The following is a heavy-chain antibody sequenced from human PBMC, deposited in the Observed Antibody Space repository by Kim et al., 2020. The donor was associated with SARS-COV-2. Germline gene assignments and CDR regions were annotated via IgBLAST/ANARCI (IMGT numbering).Heavy chain of an antibody. CDR3: AREDSWLVDY. CDR1: GGSISSSSYY. D-gene: IGHD2-15*01. J-gene: IGHJ4*02. Sequence: SETLSLTCTVSGGSISSSSYYWGWIRQPPGKGLEWIGSIYYSGSTYYNPSLKSRVTISVDTSKNQFSLKLSSVTAADTAVYYCAREDSWLVDYWGQGTLVTVSS. V-gene: IGHV4-39*07. CDR2: IYYSGST.